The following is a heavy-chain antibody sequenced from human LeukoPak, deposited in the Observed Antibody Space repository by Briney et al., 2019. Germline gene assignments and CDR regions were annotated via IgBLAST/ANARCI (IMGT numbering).Heavy chain of an antibody. CDR2: MLYRGST. Sequence: SETLSLTCTVSGVSISTTSYYWGWIRHTPGKGLEWIGSMLYRGSTYYSPSLRSRVIISVDASKNQFFLTLSAVAAADTAVYYCARQGGWGGALSFFDSWGQGTLVTVSS. CDR1: GVSISTTSYY. V-gene: IGHV4-39*01. CDR3: ARQGGWGGALSFFDS. J-gene: IGHJ4*02. D-gene: IGHD3-10*01.